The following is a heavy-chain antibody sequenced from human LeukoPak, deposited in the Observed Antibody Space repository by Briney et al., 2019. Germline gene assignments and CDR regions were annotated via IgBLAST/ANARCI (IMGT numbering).Heavy chain of an antibody. V-gene: IGHV4-59*08. CDR3: ARDYGSGSYDAFDI. J-gene: IGHJ3*02. Sequence: ASETLSLTCTVSGGSISSYYWSWIRQPPGKGLEWIGYIYYSGSTNYNPSLKSRVTISVDTSKNQFSLKLSPVTAADTAVYYCARDYGSGSYDAFDIWGQGTMVTVSS. CDR1: GGSISSYY. D-gene: IGHD3-10*01. CDR2: IYYSGST.